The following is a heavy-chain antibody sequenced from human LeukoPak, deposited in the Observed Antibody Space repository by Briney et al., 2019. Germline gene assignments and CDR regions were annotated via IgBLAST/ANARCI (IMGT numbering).Heavy chain of an antibody. D-gene: IGHD6-13*01. CDR1: GGSISRYF. CDR2: IYYSGST. Sequence: SETLSLTCSVSGGSISRYFWSWIRQPPGKGLEWIGYIYYSGSTNYNPSLKSRVTISVDTSKNQFSLKLSSVTAADTAVYYCARARDSSSTFDYWGQGTLVTVSS. J-gene: IGHJ4*02. CDR3: ARARDSSSTFDY. V-gene: IGHV4-59*01.